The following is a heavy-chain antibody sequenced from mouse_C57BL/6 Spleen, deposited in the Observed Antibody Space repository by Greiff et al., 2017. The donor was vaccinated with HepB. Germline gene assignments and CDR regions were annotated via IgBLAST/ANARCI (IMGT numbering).Heavy chain of an antibody. J-gene: IGHJ3*01. CDR3: ARHEDQGASYYDYDRSWFAY. CDR1: GYTFTEYT. V-gene: IGHV1-62-2*01. CDR2: FYPGSGSI. Sequence: VQLQQSGAELVKPGASVKLSCKASGYTFTEYTIHWVKQRSGQGLEWIGWFYPGSGSIKYNEKFKDKATLTADKSSSTVYMELSRLTSEDSAVYFCARHEDQGASYYDYDRSWFAYWGQGTLVTVSA. D-gene: IGHD2-4*01.